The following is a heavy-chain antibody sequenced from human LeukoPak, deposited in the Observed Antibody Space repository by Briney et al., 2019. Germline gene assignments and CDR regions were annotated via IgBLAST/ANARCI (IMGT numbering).Heavy chain of an antibody. V-gene: IGHV3-53*01. J-gene: IGHJ6*03. Sequence: PGESLRLSCAASGFIVSSSYMNWVRQAPGKGLEWVSVIYSVGHTYYTDSVKGRFTISRDNSNNTLYLYMNSLRPDDTAVYYCARSTRDGYNHYHYYYMDVWGKGTTVTVSS. D-gene: IGHD5-24*01. CDR2: IYSVGHT. CDR3: ARSTRDGYNHYHYYYMDV. CDR1: GFIVSSSY.